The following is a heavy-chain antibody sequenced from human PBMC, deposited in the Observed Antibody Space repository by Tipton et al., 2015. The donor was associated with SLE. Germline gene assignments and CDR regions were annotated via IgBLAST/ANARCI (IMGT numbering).Heavy chain of an antibody. Sequence: TLSLTCTVSGGSVSSHFWIWIRQTPGKGLEWMGYIYYTGKTKYNPSLKSRVTISLDTSKNQFSLKLSSVTAADTAVYYCAREVNIVDDSDAFDIWGQGTMVTVSP. CDR3: AREVNIVDDSDAFDI. D-gene: IGHD5/OR15-5a*01. CDR1: GGSVSSHF. J-gene: IGHJ3*02. V-gene: IGHV4-59*02. CDR2: IYYTGKT.